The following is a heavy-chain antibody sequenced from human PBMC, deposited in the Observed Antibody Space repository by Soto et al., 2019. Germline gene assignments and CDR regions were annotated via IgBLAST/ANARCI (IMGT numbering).Heavy chain of an antibody. CDR3: AKDGYDFWSGYYLLDYYYYMDV. CDR1: GFTFSSYG. V-gene: IGHV3-30*18. Sequence: GGSLRLSCAASGFTFSSYGMHWVRQAPGKGLEWVAVISYDGSNKYYADSVKGRFTISRDNSKNTLYLQMNSLRAEDTAVYYCAKDGYDFWSGYYLLDYYYYMDVWGKGTTATVSS. CDR2: ISYDGSNK. J-gene: IGHJ6*03. D-gene: IGHD3-3*01.